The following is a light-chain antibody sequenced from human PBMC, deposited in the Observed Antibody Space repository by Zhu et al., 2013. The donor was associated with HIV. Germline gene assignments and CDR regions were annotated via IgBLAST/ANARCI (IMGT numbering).Light chain of an antibody. Sequence: EIVLTQSPGTLSLSPGERATLSCRASQSVSSSYLAWYQHKPGQAPRLLIYGASTRATGIPARFSGSGSGTDFTLTISSLEPEDFAVYYCQQRSNWPPVLTFGGGTEVEIK. J-gene: IGKJ4*01. CDR2: GAS. CDR3: QQRSNWPPVLT. CDR1: QSVSSSY. V-gene: IGKV3D-20*02.